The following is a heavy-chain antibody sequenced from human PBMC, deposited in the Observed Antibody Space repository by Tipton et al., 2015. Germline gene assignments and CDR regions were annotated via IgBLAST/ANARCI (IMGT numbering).Heavy chain of an antibody. D-gene: IGHD2-21*01. V-gene: IGHV3-30*18. CDR3: AKESLPGIAGFPDY. J-gene: IGHJ4*02. CDR2: ISYDGSKK. CDR1: GFTFRSYG. Sequence: SLRLSCAASGFTFRSYGIHWVRQAPGEGLEGVAVISYDGSKKYYADSVRGRFTISRDNSKNTLYLQMNSLRAEDTAVYYCAKESLPGIAGFPDYWGQGTLVTVSS.